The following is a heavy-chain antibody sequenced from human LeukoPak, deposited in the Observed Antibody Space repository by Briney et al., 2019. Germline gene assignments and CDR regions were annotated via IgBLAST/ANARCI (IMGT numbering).Heavy chain of an antibody. J-gene: IGHJ4*02. Sequence: GGSLRLSCAASGFTFTTYWLGWVRQPPGKGLEWVANIKQDGTEKYYVDSVKGRFTISRDNAKNSLYLQMNSLRAEDTAVYYCARGSYYFDYWGQGTLVTVSS. CDR3: ARGSYYFDY. CDR1: GFTFTTYW. CDR2: IKQDGTEK. V-gene: IGHV3-7*01.